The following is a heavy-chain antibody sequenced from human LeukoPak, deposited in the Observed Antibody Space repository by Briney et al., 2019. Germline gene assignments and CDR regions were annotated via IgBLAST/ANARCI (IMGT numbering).Heavy chain of an antibody. CDR3: ARDVAARRTYNWFDP. CDR2: ISSSSSYI. J-gene: IGHJ5*02. V-gene: IGHV3-21*01. Sequence: PGGSLRLSCAASGFTFSSYSMNWVRQAPGKGLEWVSSISSSSSYIYYADSVKGRFTISRDNAKNSLYLQMNSLRAEDTAVYYRARDVAARRTYNWFDPWGQGTLVTVSS. CDR1: GFTFSSYS. D-gene: IGHD6-6*01.